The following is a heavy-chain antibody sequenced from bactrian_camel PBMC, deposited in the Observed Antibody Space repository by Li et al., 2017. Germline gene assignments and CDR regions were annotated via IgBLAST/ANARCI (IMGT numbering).Heavy chain of an antibody. J-gene: IGHJ4*01. D-gene: IGHD1*01. V-gene: IGHV3S53*01. CDR1: RFFPC. CDR3: ALSPSRGCPRWSADFITYARD. CDR2: IHGDGST. Sequence: HVQLVESGGGSVRAGGSPTLYCAASRFFPCMGWFRQAPGKEREGVARIHGDGSTTYADSVKGRFTISSDISKNILYLQMNSLKPEDTAMYYCALSPSRGCPRWSADFITYARDWGQGTQVTVS.